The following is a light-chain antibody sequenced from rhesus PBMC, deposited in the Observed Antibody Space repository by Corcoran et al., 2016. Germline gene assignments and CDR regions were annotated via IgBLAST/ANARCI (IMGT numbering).Light chain of an antibody. CDR1: QDIYKE. CDR2: AAS. V-gene: IGKV1-94*01. CDR3: LQDFTTPCR. Sequence: DIQMTQSPSSLSASVGDRLTVTCRASQDIYKELSWYQQRPGKAPTLLIFAASSLQTGVSSRFSRRGSWTDFTLPLSSLQPEDVATYYCLQDFTTPCRFGQGSKLEIQ. J-gene: IGKJ2*01.